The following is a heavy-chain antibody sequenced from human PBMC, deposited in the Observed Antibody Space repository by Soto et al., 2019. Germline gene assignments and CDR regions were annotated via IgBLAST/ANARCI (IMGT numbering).Heavy chain of an antibody. CDR2: VSFDGTNK. V-gene: IGHV3-30*03. D-gene: IGHD4-17*01. CDR1: GFTFSNSA. CDR3: ATDLSYGDNDDH. J-gene: IGHJ4*02. Sequence: PGGSLRLSCAASGFTFSNSALHWVRQAPGKGLEWVAIVSFDGTNKYYADSVKGRFTISRDNSRNTVYLQMSSLRADDTAVYYCATDLSYGDNDDHWGQGALVTVS.